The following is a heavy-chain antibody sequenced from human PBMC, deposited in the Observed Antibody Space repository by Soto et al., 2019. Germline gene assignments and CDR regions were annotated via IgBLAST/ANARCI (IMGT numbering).Heavy chain of an antibody. Sequence: EVQLVESGGGLVQPGGSLKLSCAASGFTFSGSAMHWVRQASGKGLEWVGRIRSKANSYATAYAASVKGRFTISRDDSKNTAYLQMNSLKAEDTAVYYCTTLAVAGDYWGQGTLVTVSS. CDR2: IRSKANSYAT. V-gene: IGHV3-73*02. CDR3: TTLAVAGDY. D-gene: IGHD6-19*01. J-gene: IGHJ4*02. CDR1: GFTFSGSA.